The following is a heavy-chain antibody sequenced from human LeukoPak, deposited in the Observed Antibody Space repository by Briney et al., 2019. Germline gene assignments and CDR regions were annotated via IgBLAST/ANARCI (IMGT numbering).Heavy chain of an antibody. Sequence: GGSLRLSCAASGFTFSSYGMHWVRQAPGKGLEWVAFIRYDGSNKYYADSVKGRFTISRDNSKNTLYLQMNSLRAEDTAVYYCARGDVSHRGYFDYWGQGTLVTVSS. CDR1: GFTFSSYG. CDR3: ARGDVSHRGYFDY. CDR2: IRYDGSNK. J-gene: IGHJ4*02. D-gene: IGHD3-10*01. V-gene: IGHV3-30*02.